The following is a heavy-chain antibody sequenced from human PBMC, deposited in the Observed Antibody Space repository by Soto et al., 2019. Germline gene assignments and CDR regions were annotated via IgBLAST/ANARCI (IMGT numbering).Heavy chain of an antibody. Sequence: SETLSLTCTVSGGSISSSSYYWGWIRQPPGKGLEWIGSIYYSGSTYYNPSLKSRVTISVDTSKNQFSLKLSSVTAADTAVYYCARGYGRNFDYWGQGALVTVSS. CDR3: ARGYGRNFDY. J-gene: IGHJ4*02. D-gene: IGHD5-18*01. V-gene: IGHV4-39*01. CDR1: GGSISSSSYY. CDR2: IYYSGST.